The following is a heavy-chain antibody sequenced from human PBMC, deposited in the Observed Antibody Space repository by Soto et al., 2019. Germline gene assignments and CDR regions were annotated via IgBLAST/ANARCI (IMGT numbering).Heavy chain of an antibody. J-gene: IGHJ1*01. CDR3: AKERKPVYCSGGSCYSEYFQH. Sequence: GGSLRLSCAASGFTFSSYGMHWVRQAPGKGLEWVAVISYDGSNKYYADSVKGRFTISRDNSKNTLYLQMNSLRAEDTAVYYCAKERKPVYCSGGSCYSEYFQHWGQGTLVTVSS. D-gene: IGHD2-15*01. CDR2: ISYDGSNK. V-gene: IGHV3-30*18. CDR1: GFTFSSYG.